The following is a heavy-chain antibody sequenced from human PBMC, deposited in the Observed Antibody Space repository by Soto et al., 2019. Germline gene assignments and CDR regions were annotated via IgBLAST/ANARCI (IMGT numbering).Heavy chain of an antibody. V-gene: IGHV4-31*03. CDR2: IHNSGST. D-gene: IGHD3-22*01. Sequence: TLSLTCTVAGSSINSGGYYRSWIRQYREKGLVWVGYIHNSGSTDYNPSRKSSVTISRDTSKMQFSLRLVYLTSPDTAVYFRATAASSGYYLKTWSHGTQVTVAS. CDR1: GSSINSGGYY. J-gene: IGHJ4*01. CDR3: ATAASSGYYLKT.